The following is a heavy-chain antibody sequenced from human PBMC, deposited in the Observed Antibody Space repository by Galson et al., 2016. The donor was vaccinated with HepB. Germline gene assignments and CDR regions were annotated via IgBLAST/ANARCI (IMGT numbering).Heavy chain of an antibody. Sequence: SVKVSCKASGYTFTSYDINWVRQATGQGLEWMGWMNPNSGNTGYAQKFQGRVTMTRNTSISTAYMELNSLRSEDTAVYYCARRIWHHYECDPWGQGTLVTVSS. CDR1: GYTFTSYD. CDR3: ARRIWHHYECDP. D-gene: IGHD2/OR15-2a*01. V-gene: IGHV1-8*01. CDR2: MNPNSGNT. J-gene: IGHJ5*02.